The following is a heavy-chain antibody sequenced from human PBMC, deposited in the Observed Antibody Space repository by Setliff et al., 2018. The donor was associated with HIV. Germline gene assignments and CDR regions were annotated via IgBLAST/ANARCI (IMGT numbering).Heavy chain of an antibody. Sequence: LSLTCTVSGGSIRSTSYYWGWIRQPPGKGLEWIGSIYYSGSTYYNPSLKSRVTISEDTSKKQFSLKLSSVTAADTAVYYCASGPWSYFGYYMDVWGKGATVTVSS. CDR1: GGSIRSTSYY. J-gene: IGHJ6*03. V-gene: IGHV4-39*01. CDR2: IYYSGST. D-gene: IGHD1-26*01. CDR3: ASGPWSYFGYYMDV.